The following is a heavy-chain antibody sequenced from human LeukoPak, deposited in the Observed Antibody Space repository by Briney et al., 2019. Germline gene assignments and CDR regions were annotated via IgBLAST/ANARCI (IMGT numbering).Heavy chain of an antibody. CDR3: AKDHLRRDGYSEFDY. V-gene: IGHV3-23*01. CDR2: ISDSGTGT. Sequence: VGSLRLSCAASAFTFSSYAMSWVRQAPGKGLEWVSGISDSGTGTYYADSVKGRFTISRDNSKNTLFLQMNSLRAEDTAVYYCAKDHLRRDGYSEFDYRGQGTLVTVSS. CDR1: AFTFSSYA. D-gene: IGHD5-24*01. J-gene: IGHJ4*02.